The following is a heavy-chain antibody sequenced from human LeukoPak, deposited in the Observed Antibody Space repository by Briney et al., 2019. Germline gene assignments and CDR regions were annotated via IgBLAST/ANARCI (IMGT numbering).Heavy chain of an antibody. CDR3: ARGLTGDLSFDY. D-gene: IGHD7-27*01. J-gene: IGHJ4*02. CDR1: GGSISSYY. CDR2: IYTSGST. V-gene: IGHV4-4*09. Sequence: SETLSLTCTVSGGSISSYYWSWIRQPPGKGLEWIGYIYTSGSTNYNPSPKSRVTISVDTSKNQFSLKLSSVTAADTAVYYCARGLTGDLSFDYWGQGTLVTVSS.